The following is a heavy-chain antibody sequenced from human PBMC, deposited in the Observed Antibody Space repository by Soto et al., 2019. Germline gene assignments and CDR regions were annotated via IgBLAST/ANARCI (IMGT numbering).Heavy chain of an antibody. Sequence: SETLSLTCAVSGYSISSGYYWGWIRQPPGKGLEWSGSIYHSGSTYYNPSLKSRVTISVDTSKNQFSLKLSSVTAADTAVYYCARNYYGTGHFYFDYWGQGTLVTVSS. J-gene: IGHJ4*02. CDR3: ARNYYGTGHFYFDY. D-gene: IGHD3-10*01. V-gene: IGHV4-38-2*01. CDR1: GYSISSGYY. CDR2: IYHSGST.